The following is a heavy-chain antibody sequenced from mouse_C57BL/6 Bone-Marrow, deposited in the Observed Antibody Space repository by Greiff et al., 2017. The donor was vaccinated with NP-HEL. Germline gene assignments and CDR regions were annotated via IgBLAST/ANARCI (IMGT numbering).Heavy chain of an antibody. CDR2: IYPRSGNT. D-gene: IGHD1-1*01. CDR3: ARQAYYYGSSYYFDY. V-gene: IGHV1-81*01. Sequence: ESGAELARPGASVKLSCKASGYTFTSYGISWVKQRTGQGLEWIGEIYPRSGNTYYNEKFKGKATLTADKSSSTAYMELRSLTSEDSAVYFCARQAYYYGSSYYFDYWGQGTTLTVSS. CDR1: GYTFTSYG. J-gene: IGHJ2*01.